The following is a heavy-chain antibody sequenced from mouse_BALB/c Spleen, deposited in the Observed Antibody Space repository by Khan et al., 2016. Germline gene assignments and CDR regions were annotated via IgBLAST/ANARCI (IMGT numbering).Heavy chain of an antibody. Sequence: EVQLVESGPDLVKPSQSVSLTCTVTGHSITSHYSWHWIRHFPGNKVEWMGYIHYSGSTDYNPSLKSRTSITRDTSKNQFFLQLNSVTSEDTATYFCAGSSSGYWYYFDYWGQGTTLTVSS. V-gene: IGHV3-1*02. D-gene: IGHD3-1*01. CDR2: IHYSGST. CDR3: AGSSSGYWYYFDY. J-gene: IGHJ2*01. CDR1: GHSITSHYS.